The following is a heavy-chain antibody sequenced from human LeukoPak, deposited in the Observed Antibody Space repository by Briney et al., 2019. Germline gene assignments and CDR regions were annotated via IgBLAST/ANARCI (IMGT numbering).Heavy chain of an antibody. D-gene: IGHD3-22*01. CDR3: ARDRPNYYGSDGHYYRRDGEY. V-gene: IGHV3-23*01. Sequence: PGGSLRLSCAASGFTFSIYAMSWVRQAPGKGLQWVSSITSRGESTWYVDSVKGRFTITRDNSENTLYLQMHSLRAEDTAVYYCARDRPNYYGSDGHYYRRDGEYWGRGTLVSVSS. CDR2: ITSRGEST. CDR1: GFTFSIYA. J-gene: IGHJ4*02.